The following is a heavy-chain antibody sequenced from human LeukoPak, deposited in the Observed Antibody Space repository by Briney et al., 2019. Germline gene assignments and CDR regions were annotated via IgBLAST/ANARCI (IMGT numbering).Heavy chain of an antibody. D-gene: IGHD5-12*01. CDR2: MNPNSGNT. V-gene: IGHV1-8*01. Sequence: ASVKVSFKASGYTFTSYDINWVRQATGQGLEWMGWMNPNSGNTGYEQKFQGRVTMTRNTSISTAYMELSSLRSEDTAVYYCARAISGYDFHYYYYMDVWGKGTTVTVSS. CDR1: GYTFTSYD. J-gene: IGHJ6*03. CDR3: ARAISGYDFHYYYYMDV.